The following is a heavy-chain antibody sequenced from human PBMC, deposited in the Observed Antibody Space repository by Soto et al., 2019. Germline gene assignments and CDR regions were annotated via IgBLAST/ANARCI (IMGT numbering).Heavy chain of an antibody. Sequence: ASVKVACKASGYTNTIYLRHWGSKKTRQRLEWMGRINAGNGNTKYSQKFQGRVTITRDTSASTAYMELSSLRSEDTAVYYCARAPYYDFWSGYLFWFDPWGQGTLVTVSS. CDR3: ARAPYYDFWSGYLFWFDP. CDR1: GYTNTIYL. D-gene: IGHD3-3*01. V-gene: IGHV1-3*01. J-gene: IGHJ5*02. CDR2: INAGNGNT.